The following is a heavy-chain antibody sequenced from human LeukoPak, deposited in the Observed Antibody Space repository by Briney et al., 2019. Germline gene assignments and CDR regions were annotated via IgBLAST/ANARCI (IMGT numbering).Heavy chain of an antibody. CDR1: GFTFSSYG. D-gene: IGHD1-26*01. CDR2: ISYDGSNK. Sequence: PGGSLRLSCAASGFTFSSYGMHWVRQAPGKGLEWVAVISYDGSNKYYADSVKGRFTISRDNSKNTLYLQMNSLRAEDTAVYYCARGLTTTSADYWGQGTLVTVSS. CDR3: ARGLTTTSADY. J-gene: IGHJ4*02. V-gene: IGHV3-30*03.